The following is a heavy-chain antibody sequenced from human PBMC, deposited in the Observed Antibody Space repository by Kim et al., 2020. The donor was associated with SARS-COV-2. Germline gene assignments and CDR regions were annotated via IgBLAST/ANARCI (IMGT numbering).Heavy chain of an antibody. V-gene: IGHV5-10-1*01. CDR3: ASGRMFYDILTGYSGYDDGVDV. J-gene: IGHJ6*02. D-gene: IGHD3-9*01. CDR2: IDPSDSYT. CDR1: GYSFTSYW. Sequence: GESLKISCKGSGYSFTSYWISWVRQMPGKGLEWMGRIDPSDSYTNYSPFFQGHVTISADKSNSTAYLQWSSLKASDTAMYYCASGRMFYDILTGYSGYDDGVDVWGQGTTVTVSS.